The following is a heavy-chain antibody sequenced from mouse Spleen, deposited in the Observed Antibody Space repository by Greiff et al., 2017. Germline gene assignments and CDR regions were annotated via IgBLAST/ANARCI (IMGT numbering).Heavy chain of an antibody. CDR1: GYTFTSYW. Sequence: VQLQQPGAELVRPGTSVKLSCKASGYTFTSYWMHWVKQRPGQGLEWIGVIDPSDSYTNYNQKFKGKATLTVDTSSSTAYMQLSSLTSEDSAVYYCARYRYDLGTWFAYWGQGTLVTVSA. CDR2: IDPSDSYT. D-gene: IGHD2-14*01. CDR3: ARYRYDLGTWFAY. V-gene: IGHV1-59*01. J-gene: IGHJ3*01.